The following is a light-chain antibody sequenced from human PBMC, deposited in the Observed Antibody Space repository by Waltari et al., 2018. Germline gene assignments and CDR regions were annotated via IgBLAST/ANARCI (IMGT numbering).Light chain of an antibody. Sequence: QSALTQPASVSGSPGQSITISCSGTDSDVGAYAFVSWYQQHPGKAPHLISYEASNLPSGISTRFSASKSGNTASLTISGLQAEDEVDYYCSSYTTSSAPGVFGTGTRVTVL. J-gene: IGLJ1*01. CDR3: SSYTTSSAPGV. CDR2: EAS. CDR1: DSDVGAYAF. V-gene: IGLV2-14*01.